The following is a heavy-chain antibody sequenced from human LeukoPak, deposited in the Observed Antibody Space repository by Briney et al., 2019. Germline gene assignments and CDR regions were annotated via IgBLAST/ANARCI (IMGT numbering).Heavy chain of an antibody. J-gene: IGHJ6*02. CDR2: ISYDGSNK. V-gene: IGHV3-30*03. D-gene: IGHD3-3*01. CDR3: ARDLLRFLEWSLIWYYGMDV. CDR1: GFTFSSYG. Sequence: PGGSLRLSCAASGFTFSSYGMHWVRQAPGKGLEWVAVISYDGSNKYYADSVKGRFTISRDNSKNTLYLQMNSLRAEDTAVYYCARDLLRFLEWSLIWYYGMDVWGQGTTVTVSS.